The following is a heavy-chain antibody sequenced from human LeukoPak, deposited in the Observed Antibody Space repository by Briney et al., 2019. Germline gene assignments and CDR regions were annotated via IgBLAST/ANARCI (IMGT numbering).Heavy chain of an antibody. CDR2: INQSGST. CDR1: GGSFSGYY. D-gene: IGHD5-12*01. CDR3: ARVGYSGYDRSFDY. J-gene: IGHJ4*02. V-gene: IGHV4-34*01. Sequence: PSETLSLTCAVYGGSFSGYYWSWIRQPPGKGLEWMGEINQSGSTNYNPSLKSRVTISVDTSKNQFSLKLSSVTAADTAVYYCARVGYSGYDRSFDYWGQGTLVTVSS.